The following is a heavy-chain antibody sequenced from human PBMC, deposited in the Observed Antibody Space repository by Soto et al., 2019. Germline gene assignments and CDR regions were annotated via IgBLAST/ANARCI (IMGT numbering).Heavy chain of an antibody. D-gene: IGHD3-22*01. CDR3: VKAQERSAQYFAVVITAFDF. CDR2: ISHDGNSH. Sequence: QVHLVESGGGVVQPGRSLRLSCEGSGFSFSNYGIHWVRQAPGKGLEWAAGISHDGNSHHLADSVRGRFTSSRDNSKNTVFLHMTSLRREDSAVYHCVKAQERSAQYFAVVITAFDFWGQGTMVTVSS. J-gene: IGHJ3*01. V-gene: IGHV3-30*18. CDR1: GFSFSNYG.